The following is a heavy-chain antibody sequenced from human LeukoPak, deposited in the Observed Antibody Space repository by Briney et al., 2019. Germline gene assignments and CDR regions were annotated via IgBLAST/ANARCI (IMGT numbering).Heavy chain of an antibody. V-gene: IGHV4-59*01. J-gene: IGHJ4*02. CDR2: IYYSGSA. CDR1: GGSISSYY. Sequence: SETLSLTCTVSGGSISSYYWSWIRQPAGKGLEWIGYIYYSGSASYNPSLKSRVTISVDASKNQFSLRLSSVTAADTAVYYCASESIVTTSFDYWGQGTLVTVSS. D-gene: IGHD5-12*01. CDR3: ASESIVTTSFDY.